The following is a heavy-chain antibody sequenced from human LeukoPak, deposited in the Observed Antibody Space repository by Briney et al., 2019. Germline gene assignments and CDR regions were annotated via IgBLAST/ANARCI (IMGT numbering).Heavy chain of an antibody. CDR3: ARESDSGKDFDC. CDR2: INPSNGNT. Sequence: ASVKVSCKASGYTFTYHYIHLVRQAPGHGLDWMGIINPSNGNTNYAQKFQGRVTMTRDTSTSTVYMELSSLGSEDTAVYYCARESDSGKDFDCWGQGTLVTVSS. CDR1: GYTFTYHY. D-gene: IGHD1-26*01. V-gene: IGHV1-46*01. J-gene: IGHJ4*02.